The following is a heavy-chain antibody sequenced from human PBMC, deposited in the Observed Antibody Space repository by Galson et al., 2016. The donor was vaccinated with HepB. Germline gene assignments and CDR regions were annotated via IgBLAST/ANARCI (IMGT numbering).Heavy chain of an antibody. Sequence: SLRLSCAVSGITFPSFAMSWVRQAPGKGLVWVSRINSDGGSKDYADSVTGRFTISRDNAKNTLYLQMNSLRDEDTAVYFCARGGGKPGISYGLDVWGQGTTVTVS. CDR1: GITFPSFA. J-gene: IGHJ6*02. CDR3: ARGGGKPGISYGLDV. V-gene: IGHV3-74*01. D-gene: IGHD3-10*01. CDR2: INSDGGSK.